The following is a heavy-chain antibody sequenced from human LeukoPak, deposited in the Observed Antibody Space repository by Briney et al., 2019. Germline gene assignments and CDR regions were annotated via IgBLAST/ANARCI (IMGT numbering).Heavy chain of an antibody. Sequence: ASVKVSCKASGYTFTSYYMHWVRQAPGQGLEWMGIINPSGGSTSYAQKFQGRVTMTRDTSISTAYMELSRLRSDDTAVYYCARVPIDGDTNDYWGQGTLVTVSS. CDR3: ARVPIDGDTNDY. J-gene: IGHJ4*02. CDR1: GYTFTSYY. D-gene: IGHD5-18*01. CDR2: INPSGGST. V-gene: IGHV1-46*01.